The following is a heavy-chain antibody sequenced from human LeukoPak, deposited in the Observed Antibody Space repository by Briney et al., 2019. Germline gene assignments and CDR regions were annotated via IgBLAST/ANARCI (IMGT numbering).Heavy chain of an antibody. D-gene: IGHD3-22*01. Sequence: GGSLRLSCAASGFTFSSYAMHWVRQAPGKGLEWVTVISYDGSNKYYADSVKGRFTISRDNSRNTLYLQMNSLRAEDTAIYYCASASQSSDGAVYWGQGTLVTVSS. V-gene: IGHV3-30*04. CDR3: ASASQSSDGAVY. CDR1: GFTFSSYA. CDR2: ISYDGSNK. J-gene: IGHJ4*02.